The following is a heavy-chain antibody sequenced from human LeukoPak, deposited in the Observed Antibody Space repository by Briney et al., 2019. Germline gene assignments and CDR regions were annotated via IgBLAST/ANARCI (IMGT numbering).Heavy chain of an antibody. J-gene: IGHJ3*02. D-gene: IGHD3-16*02. V-gene: IGHV3-23*01. Sequence: PGGSLRLSCAASGFTVSSNYMSWVRQAPGKGLEWVSAISGSGGSSYYADSVKGRFTISRDNSKSTLYLQMNSLRAEDTAVYYCALNGREVPSGAFDIWGQGTMVTVSS. CDR2: ISGSGGSS. CDR3: ALNGREVPSGAFDI. CDR1: GFTVSSNY.